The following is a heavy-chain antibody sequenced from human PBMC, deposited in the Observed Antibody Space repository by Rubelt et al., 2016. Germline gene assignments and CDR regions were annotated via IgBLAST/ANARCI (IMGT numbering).Heavy chain of an antibody. CDR2: INSDGTNI. V-gene: IGHV3-74*01. CDR3: AREASYRYGDYVDY. Sequence: EVQLVESGGGLIQPGGSLRLSCAASGFSFSNNWMHWVRQVPGKGLVWVSHINSDGTNINYADSVKGRFTISRDNSKNTLFLQMNSLGAEDTAVYYCAREASYRYGDYVDYWGQGTLVTVSS. CDR1: GFSFSNNW. D-gene: IGHD4/OR15-4a*01. J-gene: IGHJ4*02.